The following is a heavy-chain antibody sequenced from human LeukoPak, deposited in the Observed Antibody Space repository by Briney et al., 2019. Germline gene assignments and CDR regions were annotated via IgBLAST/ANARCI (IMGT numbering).Heavy chain of an antibody. Sequence: PSETLSLTCTVSAASISGYYWSWMRQPPGQGREGIGYIYYSASTNHNLSIRSRVTISVDTSTKQFTLKLSSVTAADTAVYYCARGICGGDCFTYYFYDMEVWGKGSTVTVSS. CDR2: IYYSAST. J-gene: IGHJ6*03. V-gene: IGHV4-59*01. D-gene: IGHD2-21*02. CDR3: ARGICGGDCFTYYFYDMEV. CDR1: AASISGYY.